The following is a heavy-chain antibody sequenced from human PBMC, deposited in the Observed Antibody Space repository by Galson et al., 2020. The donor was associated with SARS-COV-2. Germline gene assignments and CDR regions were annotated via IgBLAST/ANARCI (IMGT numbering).Heavy chain of an antibody. V-gene: IGHV4-39*07. J-gene: IGHJ6*02. Sequence: ASEPLSLTCTVSGGSISSSSYYWGWIRQPPGKGLEWIGSIYYSGSTYYNPSLKSRVTISVDTSKNQLSLKLSSVTAADTAVYYCARWGGLGAAGESVIYYDGVDVWGQGTTVTVSS. CDR3: ARWGGLGAAGESVIYYDGVDV. CDR1: GGSISSSSYY. CDR2: IYYSGST. D-gene: IGHD6-13*01.